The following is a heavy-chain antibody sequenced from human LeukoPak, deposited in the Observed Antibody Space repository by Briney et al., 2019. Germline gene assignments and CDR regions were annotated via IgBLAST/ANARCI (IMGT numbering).Heavy chain of an antibody. J-gene: IGHJ6*02. Sequence: PSETLSLTCTISGDTFKTSDWSLIRQPPGKGLECIGYVYSSGNTKYESYNTSLKSIATISVDTSENQLFLNLNSETAADTALYYCARAGHYGEYGLDVWGQGTTVTVSS. CDR3: ARAGHYGEYGLDV. CDR1: GDTFKTSD. V-gene: IGHV4-59*01. CDR2: VYSSGNT. D-gene: IGHD4-17*01.